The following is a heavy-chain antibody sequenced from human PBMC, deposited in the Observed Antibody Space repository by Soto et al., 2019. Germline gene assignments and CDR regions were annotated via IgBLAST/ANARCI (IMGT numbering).Heavy chain of an antibody. V-gene: IGHV1-69*01. J-gene: IGHJ6*02. D-gene: IGHD2-21*02. CDR1: GGTFSSYA. CDR2: IIPIFGTA. CDR3: AGGDCGGDCYSGRYYYYYGMDV. Sequence: QVQLVQSGAEVKKPGSSVKVSCKASGGTFSSYAISWVRQAPGQGLEWMGGIIPIFGTANYAQKFQGRVTITADESTSTAYMELSSLRSEDTAVYYCAGGDCGGDCYSGRYYYYYGMDVWGQGTTVTVSS.